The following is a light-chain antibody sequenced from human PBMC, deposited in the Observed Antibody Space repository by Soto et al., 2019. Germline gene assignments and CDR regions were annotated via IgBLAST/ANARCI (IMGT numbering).Light chain of an antibody. V-gene: IGKV3-20*01. CDR2: GAS. J-gene: IGKJ1*01. Sequence: EIVLTQSPVTLSLSPWERATLSCRASQSVSSSYLAWYQQRPGQAPRLLIYGASSRATGIPDRFSGSGSGTDFTLTISRLEPEDFAVYYCHQYSSSTKTFGQGTKVDIK. CDR1: QSVSSSY. CDR3: HQYSSSTKT.